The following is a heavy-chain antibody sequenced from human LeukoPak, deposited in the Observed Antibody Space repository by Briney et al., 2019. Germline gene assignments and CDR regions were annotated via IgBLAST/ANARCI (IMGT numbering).Heavy chain of an antibody. CDR2: IYYSGST. J-gene: IGHJ4*02. D-gene: IGHD4-17*01. CDR1: GGSISSSSYY. Sequence: KPSETLSLTCTVSGGSISSSSYYWGWIRQPPGKGLEWIGSIYYSGSTYYNPSLKSRVTISVDTSKNQFSLKLSSVTAADTAVYYCAREEGKDYGLDYWGQGTLVTVSS. CDR3: AREEGKDYGLDY. V-gene: IGHV4-39*02.